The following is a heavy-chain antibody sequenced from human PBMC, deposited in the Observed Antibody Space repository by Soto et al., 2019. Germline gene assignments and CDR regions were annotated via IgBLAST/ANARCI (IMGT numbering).Heavy chain of an antibody. CDR2: INPNSGGT. CDR3: GRRGEYCSSTSCYSDAFDI. J-gene: IGHJ3*02. CDR1: GYTFTGYY. Sequence: ASVKVSCKASGYTFTGYYMHWVRQAPGQGLEWMGWINPNSGGTNYAQKFQGWVTMTRDTSISTAYMELSRLRSDDTAVYYCGRRGEYCSSTSCYSDAFDIWGQGTMVTVSS. D-gene: IGHD2-2*01. V-gene: IGHV1-2*04.